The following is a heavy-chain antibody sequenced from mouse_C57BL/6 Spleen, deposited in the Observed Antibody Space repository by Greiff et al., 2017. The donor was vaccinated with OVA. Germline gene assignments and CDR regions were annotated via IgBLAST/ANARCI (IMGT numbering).Heavy chain of an antibody. D-gene: IGHD1-1*01. V-gene: IGHV1-64*01. CDR1: GYTFTSYW. CDR3: ARAQYYGSSFYCDY. Sequence: VKLQQPGAELVKPGASVKLSCKASGYTFTSYWMHWVKQRPGQGIEWIGMIHPNSGSTNYNEKFKSKATLTVDKSSSTAYMQLSSLTSEDSAVYDCARAQYYGSSFYCDYWGQGTTLTVSS. J-gene: IGHJ2*01. CDR2: IHPNSGST.